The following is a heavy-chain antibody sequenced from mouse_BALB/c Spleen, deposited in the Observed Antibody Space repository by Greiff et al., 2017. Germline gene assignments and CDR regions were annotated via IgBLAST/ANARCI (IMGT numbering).Heavy chain of an antibody. J-gene: IGHJ4*01. D-gene: IGHD2-1*01. CDR1: GYSFTGYF. V-gene: IGHV1-37*01. CDR3: GKGGNYKYYAMDY. Sequence: EVQLQQSGPELVKPGASVKISCKASGYSFTGYFMNWVKQSHGKSLEWIGRINPYNGDTFYNQKFKGKATLTVDKSSSTAHMELLSLTSEDSAGYYCGKGGNYKYYAMDYWGQGTSVTVSS. CDR2: INPYNGDT.